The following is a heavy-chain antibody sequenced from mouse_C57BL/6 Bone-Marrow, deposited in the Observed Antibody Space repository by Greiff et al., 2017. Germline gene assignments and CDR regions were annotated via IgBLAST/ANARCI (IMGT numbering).Heavy chain of an antibody. D-gene: IGHD1-1*01. CDR3: ARRARSAWFAY. CDR1: GFSLTSYG. J-gene: IGHJ3*01. V-gene: IGHV2-2*01. Sequence: VMLVESGPGLVQPSQSLSITCTVSGFSLTSYGVHWVRQSPGKGLEWLGVIWSGGSTDYNAAFISRLSISKDNSKSQVFFKMNSLQADDTAIYYCARRARSAWFAYWGQGTLVTVSA. CDR2: IWSGGST.